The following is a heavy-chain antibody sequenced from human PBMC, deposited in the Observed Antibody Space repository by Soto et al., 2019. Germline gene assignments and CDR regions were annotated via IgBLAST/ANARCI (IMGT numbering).Heavy chain of an antibody. CDR2: IRSKAYGGTT. D-gene: IGHD1-26*01. J-gene: IGHJ6*02. Sequence: PGGSLRLSCTASGFTFGDYAMIWFRQAPGEGLEWVGFIRSKAYGGTTEYAASVKGRFTISRDDSKSIAYLQMNSLKTEDTAVYYCTREVGRRYSYYYGMDVWGQGTTVTVSS. V-gene: IGHV3-49*03. CDR1: GFTFGDYA. CDR3: TREVGRRYSYYYGMDV.